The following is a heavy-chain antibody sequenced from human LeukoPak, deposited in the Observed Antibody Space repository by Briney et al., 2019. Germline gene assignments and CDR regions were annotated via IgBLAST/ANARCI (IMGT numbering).Heavy chain of an antibody. CDR1: GGSISSSSYY. Sequence: SETLSLTCTVSGGSISSSSYYWGWLRQPPGKGLEWIGSIHYSGNTYYNPSLKSRVTISVDTSKNQFSLKLSSVTAADTAVYYCARRSGGPFDFWGQGTLVTVSS. V-gene: IGHV4-39*01. D-gene: IGHD2-15*01. CDR3: ARRSGGPFDF. J-gene: IGHJ4*02. CDR2: IHYSGNT.